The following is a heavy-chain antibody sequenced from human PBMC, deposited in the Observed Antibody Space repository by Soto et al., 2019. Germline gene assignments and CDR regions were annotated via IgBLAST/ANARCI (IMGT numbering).Heavy chain of an antibody. J-gene: IGHJ3*02. CDR3: ATIEGGYCSSTSCYTGAFDI. D-gene: IGHD2-2*02. V-gene: IGHV3-30*03. Sequence: QVQLVESGGGVVQPGRSLRLSCAASGFTFSSYGMHWVRQAPGKGLEWVAVISYDGSNKYYADSVKGRFTISRDNSKNTLYLQMNRLRAEDTAVYYCATIEGGYCSSTSCYTGAFDIWGQGTMVTVSS. CDR1: GFTFSSYG. CDR2: ISYDGSNK.